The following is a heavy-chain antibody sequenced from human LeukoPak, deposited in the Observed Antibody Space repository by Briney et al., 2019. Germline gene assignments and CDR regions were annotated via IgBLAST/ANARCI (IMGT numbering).Heavy chain of an antibody. J-gene: IGHJ6*03. CDR1: GGSFSGYY. D-gene: IGHD6-6*01. Sequence: SETLSLTCAVYGGSFSGYYWSWIRQPAGKGLEWIGRIYTSGSTNYNPSLKSRVTMSVDTSKNQFSLKLSSVTAADTAVYYCARARNYYYYYYMDVWAKGPRSPSP. CDR2: IYTSGST. CDR3: ARARNYYYYYYMDV. V-gene: IGHV4-59*10.